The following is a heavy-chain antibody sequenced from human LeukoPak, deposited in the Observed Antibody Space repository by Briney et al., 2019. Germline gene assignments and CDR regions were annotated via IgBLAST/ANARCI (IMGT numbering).Heavy chain of an antibody. V-gene: IGHV3-53*01. J-gene: IGHJ4*02. CDR1: GFTVSSNS. D-gene: IGHD3-10*01. CDR3: ARVTYGSGTYGAFDY. CDR2: IYSDNT. Sequence: HPGGSLRLSCTVSGFTVSSNSMSWVRQAPGKGLEWVSFIYSDNTHYSDSVKGRFTISRDNSKNTLYLQMNSLRAEDTAVYYCARVTYGSGTYGAFDYWGQGTLVTVSS.